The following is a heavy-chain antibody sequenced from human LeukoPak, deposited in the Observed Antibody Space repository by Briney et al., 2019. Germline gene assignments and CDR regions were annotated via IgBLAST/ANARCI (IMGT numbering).Heavy chain of an antibody. D-gene: IGHD3-22*01. CDR3: ARGPRITMIVVVITTSPYYFDY. Sequence: GGSLRLSCAASGFTFSSYWMSWVRQAPGKGLEWVANIKQDGSEKYYVDSVKGRFTISRDNAKNSLYLQMNSLRAEDTAVYYCARGPRITMIVVVITTSPYYFDYWGQGTLVTVSS. J-gene: IGHJ4*02. V-gene: IGHV3-7*01. CDR1: GFTFSSYW. CDR2: IKQDGSEK.